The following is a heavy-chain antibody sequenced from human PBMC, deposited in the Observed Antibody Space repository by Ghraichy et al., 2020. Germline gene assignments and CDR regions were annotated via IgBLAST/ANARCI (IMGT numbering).Heavy chain of an antibody. CDR3: AREILTGYYRDFDY. Sequence: GSLRLSCAASGFTFSSHWMSWVRQAPGKGLEWVPNIKQDGSEKYYVDSVKGRFTISRDNAKNSLYLQMNSLRAEDTAVYYCAREILTGYYRDFDYWGQGTLVTVSS. D-gene: IGHD3-9*01. J-gene: IGHJ4*02. CDR2: IKQDGSEK. V-gene: IGHV3-7*03. CDR1: GFTFSSHW.